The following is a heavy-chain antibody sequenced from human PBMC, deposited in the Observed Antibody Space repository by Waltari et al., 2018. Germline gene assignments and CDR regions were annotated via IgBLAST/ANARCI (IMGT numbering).Heavy chain of an antibody. J-gene: IGHJ4*02. CDR2: VDNSGGRT. CDR1: GFTFSTYA. V-gene: IGHV3-23*01. CDR3: TKDRQSIQFEY. D-gene: IGHD6-19*01. Sequence: EVQLLESGGGLVQPGESLRLPCAASGFTFSTYAMNWVRQAPGKGLEGVSTVDNSGGRTFYAASVQGRFTISRDNLRNTVYLQMNSLRAEDTALYYCTKDRQSIQFEYWGQGILVTVSS.